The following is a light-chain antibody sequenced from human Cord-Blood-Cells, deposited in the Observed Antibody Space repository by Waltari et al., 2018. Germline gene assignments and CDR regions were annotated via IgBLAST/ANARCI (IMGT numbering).Light chain of an antibody. Sequence: SYVLTQPPSVSVAPGKTARITCGGNNSGSNSVHWYRQKPGQAPVLVVYDASDRPSGIPERFSGSNSGNTATLTISRVEAGDEADDYCQVWDSSSDHPGVVFGGGTKLTVL. J-gene: IGLJ2*01. V-gene: IGLV3-21*03. CDR1: NSGSNS. CDR3: QVWDSSSDHPGVV. CDR2: DAS.